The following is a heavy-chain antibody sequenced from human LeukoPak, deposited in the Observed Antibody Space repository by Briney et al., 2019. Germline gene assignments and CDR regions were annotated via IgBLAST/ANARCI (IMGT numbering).Heavy chain of an antibody. V-gene: IGHV4-39*07. D-gene: IGHD6-13*01. Sequence: KPSETLSLTCTVSGGSISSSSYYWGWIRQPPGKGLEWIGSIYYSGSTYYNPSLKSRVTISVDTSKNQFSLELSSVTAADTAVYYCARVGRYSSSWNYYYYYYMDVWGKGTTVTVSS. J-gene: IGHJ6*03. CDR3: ARVGRYSSSWNYYYYYYMDV. CDR1: GGSISSSSYY. CDR2: IYYSGST.